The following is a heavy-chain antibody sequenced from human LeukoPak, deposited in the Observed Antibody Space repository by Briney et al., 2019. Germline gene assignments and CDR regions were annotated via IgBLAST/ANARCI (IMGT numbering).Heavy chain of an antibody. CDR2: ISGSGRST. Sequence: GGSLRLSCAGSGFTFNTPAMSWVRQAPGKGLEWVSAISGSGRSTYYTDSVRCRFTISRDNSKNTLYLQMNSLRAEDTAVYFCAKGRGTRVYNWFDTWGQGILVTVSS. V-gene: IGHV3-23*01. CDR1: GFTFNTPA. D-gene: IGHD1-26*01. CDR3: AKGRGTRVYNWFDT. J-gene: IGHJ5*02.